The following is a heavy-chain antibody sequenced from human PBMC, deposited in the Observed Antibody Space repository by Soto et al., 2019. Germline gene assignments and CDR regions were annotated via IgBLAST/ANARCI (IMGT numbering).Heavy chain of an antibody. D-gene: IGHD6-6*01. CDR2: ISHKSIAI. CDR3: ARAGYSSSSGWFDP. J-gene: IGHJ5*02. Sequence: PGGSLRLSCAASGFTFSNYAMNWVRQAPGKGLEWVSYISHKSIAIYHADFVKGRFTISRDNAKNSLYLQMNSLRADDTAVYYCARAGYSSSSGWFDPWGQGTLVTDSS. V-gene: IGHV3-48*01. CDR1: GFTFSNYA.